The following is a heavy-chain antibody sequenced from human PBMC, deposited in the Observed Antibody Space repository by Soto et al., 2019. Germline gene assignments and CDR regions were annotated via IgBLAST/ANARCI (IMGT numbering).Heavy chain of an antibody. CDR2: ISGSGGST. D-gene: IGHD2-8*01. V-gene: IGHV3-23*01. J-gene: IGHJ6*03. Sequence: GGSLRLSCAASGFTFSSYAMSWVRQAPGKGLEWVSAISGSGGSTYYADSVKGRFTISRDNSKNTLYLQMNSLRAEDTAVYYCAKDRCTNGVCYIYDYMDVWGKGTTVTVS. CDR3: AKDRCTNGVCYIYDYMDV. CDR1: GFTFSSYA.